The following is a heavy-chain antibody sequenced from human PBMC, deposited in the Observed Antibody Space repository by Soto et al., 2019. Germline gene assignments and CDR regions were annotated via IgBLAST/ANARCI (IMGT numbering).Heavy chain of an antibody. J-gene: IGHJ4*02. CDR3: ARLPKGSLVTA. CDR2: ISSSGDTT. Sequence: VHLVESGGGLVSPGGSLTLSCVGSGFRFSDHSMHWVLRAPGTGLQWLSYISSSGDTTHYADSVMGLFTVSRDNAKNSVFLRMDSLRDYDTAMYDWARLPKGSLVTAWGQGTLVTVSS. V-gene: IGHV3-48*02. CDR1: GFRFSDHS. D-gene: IGHD2-21*02.